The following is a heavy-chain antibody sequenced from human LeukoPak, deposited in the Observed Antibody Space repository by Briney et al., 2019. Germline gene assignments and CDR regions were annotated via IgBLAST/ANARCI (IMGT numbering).Heavy chain of an antibody. CDR3: ARDCEGGWYGSRFFDY. J-gene: IGHJ4*02. Sequence: PSETLSLTCTVSGGSISSSSNYWGWIRQPPGKGLEWIGSIYYSGSTYYNPSLKSRVTISVDTSKNQFSLKLSSVTAADTAVYYCARDCEGGWYGSRFFDYWGQGTLVTVSS. V-gene: IGHV4-39*07. D-gene: IGHD6-19*01. CDR1: GGSISSSSNY. CDR2: IYYSGST.